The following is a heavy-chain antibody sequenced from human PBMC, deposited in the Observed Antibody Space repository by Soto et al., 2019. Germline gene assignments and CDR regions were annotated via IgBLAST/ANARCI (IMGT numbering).Heavy chain of an antibody. D-gene: IGHD4-17*01. CDR3: AKEADYGPGGKAFDT. CDR1: GFTFSSYG. J-gene: IGHJ3*02. CDR2: IWYDGSNR. V-gene: IGHV3-33*06. Sequence: GGSLRLSCAASGFTFSSYGMHWVRQAPGKGLEWVAVIWYDGSNRYHADSVKGRFTISRDNSKNTVYLEMNSLRVEDTAVYYCAKEADYGPGGKAFDTWGKGKMVTV.